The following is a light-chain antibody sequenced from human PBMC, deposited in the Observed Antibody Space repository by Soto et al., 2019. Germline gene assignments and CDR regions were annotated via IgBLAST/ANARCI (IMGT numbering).Light chain of an antibody. CDR3: QQYSTWPPKYT. V-gene: IGKV3-15*01. Sequence: EIVMTQSAATLYVSPEGRATLSCRASQSINNNLAWYQQRPGQPPRLLVYRASTRATGIPARFSGSGSRTEFSLTISSLQSEDFAVYYCQQYSTWPPKYTFGQGTKLEI. CDR1: QSINNN. CDR2: RAS. J-gene: IGKJ2*01.